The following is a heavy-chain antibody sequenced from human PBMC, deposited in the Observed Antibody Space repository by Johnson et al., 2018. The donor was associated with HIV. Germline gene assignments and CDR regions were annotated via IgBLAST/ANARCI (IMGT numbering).Heavy chain of an antibody. J-gene: IGHJ3*02. V-gene: IGHV3-33*06. CDR2: IWYDGSTK. CDR1: GFTFSSYG. Sequence: VQLVESGGGVVQPGRSLRLSCAASGFTFSSYGMHWVRQAPGKGLEWVAVIWYDGSTKYYADPVKGRFTISRDNSKNKLYLQMNSLRVEDTAVYYCAKDLRQVAVNDVFDIWGQGTVVSVSS. CDR3: AKDLRQVAVNDVFDI. D-gene: IGHD6-19*01.